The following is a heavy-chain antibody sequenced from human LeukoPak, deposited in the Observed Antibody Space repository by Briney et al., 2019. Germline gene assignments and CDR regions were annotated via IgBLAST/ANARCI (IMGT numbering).Heavy chain of an antibody. J-gene: IGHJ3*02. D-gene: IGHD3-22*01. CDR2: IYYTGTT. Sequence: SETLSLSCTVSGGSINSYYWSWIRQPPGKGLEWIGYIYYTGTTNYNPSLMSRVTISLDTSKNQFSLKLSSVTAADTAVFYCASLTTADAFDIWGQGTMVTVSS. CDR3: ASLTTADAFDI. V-gene: IGHV4-59*01. CDR1: GGSINSYY.